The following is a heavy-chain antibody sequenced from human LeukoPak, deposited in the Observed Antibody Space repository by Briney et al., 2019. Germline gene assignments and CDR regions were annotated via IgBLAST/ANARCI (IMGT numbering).Heavy chain of an antibody. Sequence: GASVKVSCKASGYTFTGYYMHWVRQAPGQGLEWMGWINPNSGGTNYAQKFQGRVTMTRDTSISTAYMELSRLRSDDTAVYYCAQNGGYCSSTSCYSSYRNWFDPWGQGTLVTVSS. CDR2: INPNSGGT. J-gene: IGHJ5*02. CDR3: AQNGGYCSSTSCYSSYRNWFDP. D-gene: IGHD2-2*01. V-gene: IGHV1-2*02. CDR1: GYTFTGYY.